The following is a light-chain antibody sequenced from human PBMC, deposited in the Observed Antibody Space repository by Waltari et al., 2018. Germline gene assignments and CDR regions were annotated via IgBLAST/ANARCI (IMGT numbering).Light chain of an antibody. CDR3: QSYDSSLSGWGV. CDR2: GNI. CDR1: NSNIGAGYD. Sequence: QSVLTQPPSVSGAPGQRVTISCTGNNSNIGAGYDVHWSQQLPGTAPKLLSYGNINRPSGVPDRFSGSKSGTSASLAITGLQAEDEADYYCQSYDSSLSGWGVFGGGTKLTVL. V-gene: IGLV1-40*01. J-gene: IGLJ2*01.